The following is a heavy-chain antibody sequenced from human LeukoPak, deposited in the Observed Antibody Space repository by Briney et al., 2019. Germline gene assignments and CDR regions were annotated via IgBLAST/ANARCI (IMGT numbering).Heavy chain of an antibody. V-gene: IGHV3-21*04. D-gene: IGHD3-10*01. CDR2: ISSSGNYI. CDR1: GFTFSNYE. CDR3: AKDSLYPTYYSGSGSLTSDAFDI. J-gene: IGHJ3*02. Sequence: GGSLRLSCAASGFTFSNYEMNWVRQAPGKGLEWVSSISSSGNYIYYADSMKGRFTISRDNARTSLYLQMNSLRPEDTALYYCAKDSLYPTYYSGSGSLTSDAFDIWGQGTMVTVSS.